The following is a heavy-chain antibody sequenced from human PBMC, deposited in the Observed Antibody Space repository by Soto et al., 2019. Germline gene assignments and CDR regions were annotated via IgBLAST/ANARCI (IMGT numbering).Heavy chain of an antibody. V-gene: IGHV4-59*01. CDR2: IYYSGST. D-gene: IGHD6-6*01. Sequence: SETLSLTCTVSGGSISSYYWSWIRQPPGKGLEWIGYIYYSGSTNYNPSLKSRVTISVDTSKNQFSLKLSSVTAADTAVYYCARKGEGSSSMFYDAFDIWGQGTMVT. CDR3: ARKGEGSSSMFYDAFDI. J-gene: IGHJ3*02. CDR1: GGSISSYY.